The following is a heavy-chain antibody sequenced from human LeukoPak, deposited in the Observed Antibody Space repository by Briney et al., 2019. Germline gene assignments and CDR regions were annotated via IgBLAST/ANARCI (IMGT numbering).Heavy chain of an antibody. D-gene: IGHD3-22*01. CDR3: ARYYYDSCGYLDY. J-gene: IGHJ4*02. CDR1: GGSFSGYY. CDR2: INHSGST. Sequence: SETLSLTCAVYGGSFSGYYWSWIRQPPGKGLEWIGEINHSGSTNYNPSLKSRVTISVDTSKNQFSLKLSSVTAADTAVYYCARYYYDSCGYLDYWGQGTLVTVSS. V-gene: IGHV4-34*01.